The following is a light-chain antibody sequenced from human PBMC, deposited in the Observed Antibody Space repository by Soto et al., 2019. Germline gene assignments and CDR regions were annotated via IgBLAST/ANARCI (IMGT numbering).Light chain of an antibody. V-gene: IGKV3-20*01. CDR2: GAS. Sequence: EIVLTQSPGTLSLSPGERATLSCRASRSLSSSYLAWYQHKPGQAPRLLIYGASTRATGVPDRFSGGGSGTDFTLSINRLEPEDFAVYYCQQFSSYPLTFGGGTKVEIK. CDR1: RSLSSSY. CDR3: QQFSSYPLT. J-gene: IGKJ4*01.